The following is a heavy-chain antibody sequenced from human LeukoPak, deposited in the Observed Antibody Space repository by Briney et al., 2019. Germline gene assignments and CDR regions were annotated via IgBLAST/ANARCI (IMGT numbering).Heavy chain of an antibody. V-gene: IGHV3-48*03. CDR1: GFTFSTYE. Sequence: GGSLRLSCAASGFTFSTYEMNWVRQAPGKGLEWVSYISSSGSTIYYAESVKGRFTISRDNSKNTLYLQMNSLRAEDTAVYYCAKIGLTGTTRDYWGQGTLVTVSS. CDR2: ISSSGSTI. J-gene: IGHJ4*02. CDR3: AKIGLTGTTRDY. D-gene: IGHD1-20*01.